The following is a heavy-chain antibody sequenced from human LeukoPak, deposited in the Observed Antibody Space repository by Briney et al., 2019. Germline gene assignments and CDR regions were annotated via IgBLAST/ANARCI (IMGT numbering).Heavy chain of an antibody. CDR1: GGSISSYY. D-gene: IGHD3-3*01. CDR2: IYTSGST. CDR3: ARGITIFGVVITDY. Sequence: PSETLSLTCTVSGGSISSYYWSWIRQPAGKGLEWIGRIYTSGSTNYNPSLKSRVTISVDTSKNQFSLKLSSVTAADTAVYYCARGITIFGVVITDYWGQGTLVTVSS. V-gene: IGHV4-4*07. J-gene: IGHJ4*02.